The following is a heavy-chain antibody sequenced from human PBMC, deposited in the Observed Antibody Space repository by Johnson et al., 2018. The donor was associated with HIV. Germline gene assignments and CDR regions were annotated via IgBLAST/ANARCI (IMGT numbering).Heavy chain of an antibody. V-gene: IGHV3-66*01. J-gene: IGHJ3*02. CDR2: IYSGGST. CDR1: GFTVSSNY. D-gene: IGHD4-17*01. Sequence: VQLVESGGGLVQPGGSLRLSCAASGFTVSSNYMSWVRQAPGKGLEWVSVIYSGGSTYYADSVKGRFTISRDNSKNTLYLQMNSLRAEDTAVYYCAKGRGDYNIDAFDISGQGTMVTVSS. CDR3: AKGRGDYNIDAFDI.